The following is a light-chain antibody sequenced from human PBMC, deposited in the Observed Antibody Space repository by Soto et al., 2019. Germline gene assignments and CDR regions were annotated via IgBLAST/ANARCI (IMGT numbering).Light chain of an antibody. CDR1: QSISSTE. V-gene: IGKV3-20*01. CDR2: GAS. CDR3: QQYGTSPGT. J-gene: IGKJ1*01. Sequence: DIVLTQSPDTLSLSPGERATLSCRASQSISSTELVWYQQKPGQAPTLLIFGASSRATGIPDRFSGSGSGTDFTLTISGLQPEDFAVYYCQQYGTSPGTFGQGTKVDIK.